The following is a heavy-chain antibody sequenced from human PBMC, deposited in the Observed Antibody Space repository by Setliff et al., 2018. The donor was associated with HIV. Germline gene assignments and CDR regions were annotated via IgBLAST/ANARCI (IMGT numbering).Heavy chain of an antibody. CDR3: AQDPRPDYTGQYFFFAY. J-gene: IGHJ4*02. V-gene: IGHV3-66*01. Sequence: GGSLRLSCAASGFSVSRNYMSWVRQAPGKGLEWVSVIYGGGSTNYADSVKGRFTISRDDSKSIAYLQMNSLKTEDTAVYYCAQDPRPDYTGQYFFFAYWGQGALVTVSS. D-gene: IGHD2-2*02. CDR1: GFSVSRNY. CDR2: IYGGGST.